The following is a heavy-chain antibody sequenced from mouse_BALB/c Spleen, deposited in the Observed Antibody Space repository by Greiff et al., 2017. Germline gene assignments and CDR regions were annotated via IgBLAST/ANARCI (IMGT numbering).Heavy chain of an antibody. V-gene: IGHV1-14*01. CDR2: INPYNDGT. CDR1: GYTFTSYV. D-gene: IGHD1-1*01. CDR3: AHYYGSREDHWYFDV. Sequence: EVQLVESGPELVKPGASVKMSCKASGYTFTSYVMHWVKQKPGQGLEWIGYINPYNDGTKYNEKFKGKATLTSDKSSSTAYMELSSLTSEDSAVYYCAHYYGSREDHWYFDVWGAGTTVTVSS. J-gene: IGHJ1*01.